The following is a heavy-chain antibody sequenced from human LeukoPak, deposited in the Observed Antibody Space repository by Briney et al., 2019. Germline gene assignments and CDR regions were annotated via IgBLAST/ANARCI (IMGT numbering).Heavy chain of an antibody. V-gene: IGHV1-2*06. CDR2: INPNSGGT. J-gene: IGHJ4*02. Sequence: ASVKVSCKASGYTFTGYYMHWVRQAPGQGLEWMGRINPNSGGTNYAQKFQGRVTMTRDTSISTAYMELSRLRSDDTAVYYCARVLSSGYDLFYWGQGTLVTVSS. CDR1: GYTFTGYY. D-gene: IGHD5-12*01. CDR3: ARVLSSGYDLFY.